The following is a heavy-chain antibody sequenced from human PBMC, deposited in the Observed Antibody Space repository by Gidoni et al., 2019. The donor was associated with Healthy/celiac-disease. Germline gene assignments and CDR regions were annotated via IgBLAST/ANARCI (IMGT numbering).Heavy chain of an antibody. V-gene: IGHV3-23*01. Sequence: EVQLLESGGGLVQPGGALRLSCAASGFTFIRCARGWVRQAPGKGLEWVSAISGSGGSTYYADSVKGRFTISRDNSKNTLYLQMNSLRVEDTAVYYCAKDTGTTSGSYSPTDYWCQGTLVTVSS. D-gene: IGHD1-26*01. CDR2: ISGSGGST. CDR1: GFTFIRCA. CDR3: AKDTGTTSGSYSPTDY. J-gene: IGHJ4*02.